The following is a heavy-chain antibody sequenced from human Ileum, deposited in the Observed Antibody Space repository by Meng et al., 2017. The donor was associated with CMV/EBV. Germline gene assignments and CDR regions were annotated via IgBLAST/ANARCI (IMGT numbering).Heavy chain of an antibody. CDR1: GFIVSNDN. J-gene: IGHJ4*02. V-gene: IGHV3-53*01. D-gene: IGHD1-14*01. Sequence: VQMVESGGRSLNPVCSLRLSCAAVGFIVSNDNMNWARQVPGKGLEWVAIIYSGGDTYYIDSVKGRFSISRDKSSNTLYLQMNSLTDDDTAMYYCTRGAPWTSEPGYWGQGTLVTVSS. CDR2: IYSGGDT. CDR3: TRGAPWTSEPGY.